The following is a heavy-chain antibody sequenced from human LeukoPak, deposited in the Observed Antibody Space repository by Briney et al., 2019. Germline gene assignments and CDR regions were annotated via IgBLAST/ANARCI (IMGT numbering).Heavy chain of an antibody. V-gene: IGHV4-59*10. D-gene: IGHD3-3*01. Sequence: PSETLSLTCAVYGGSFSSYYWSWIRQPAGKGLEWIGRIYTSGSTNYNPSLKSRVTMSVDTSKNQFSLKLSSVTAADTAVYYCARSYDFWSGYRFDYWGQGTLVTVSS. J-gene: IGHJ4*02. CDR2: IYTSGST. CDR3: ARSYDFWSGYRFDY. CDR1: GGSFSSYY.